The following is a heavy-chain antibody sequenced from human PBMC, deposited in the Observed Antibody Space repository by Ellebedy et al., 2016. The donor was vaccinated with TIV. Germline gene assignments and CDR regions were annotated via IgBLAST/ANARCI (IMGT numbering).Heavy chain of an antibody. CDR1: GFTFSSYA. D-gene: IGHD4-17*01. CDR3: ARAGGPYGDYLLGRAY. CDR2: ISGSGGST. V-gene: IGHV3-23*01. J-gene: IGHJ4*02. Sequence: PGGSLRLSCAASGFTFSSYAMSWVRQAPGKGLEWVSAISGSGGSTYYADSVKGRFTISRDNSKNTLYLQMNSLRAEDTAVYYCARAGGPYGDYLLGRAYWGQGTLVTVSS.